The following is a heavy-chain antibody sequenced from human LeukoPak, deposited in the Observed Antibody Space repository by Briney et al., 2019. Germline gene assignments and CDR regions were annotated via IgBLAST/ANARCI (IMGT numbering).Heavy chain of an antibody. CDR1: GFTFSSYA. CDR2: ISGSGGST. Sequence: QPGGSLRLSCAASGFTFSSYAMSWVRQAPGEGLEWVSAISGSGGSTYYADSVEGRFTISRDNSKNTLYLQMNSLRAEDTAVYYCAKGIESSGSDYTCFDFWGQGTLVTVSS. J-gene: IGHJ4*02. CDR3: AKGIESSGSDYTCFDF. D-gene: IGHD1-26*01. V-gene: IGHV3-23*01.